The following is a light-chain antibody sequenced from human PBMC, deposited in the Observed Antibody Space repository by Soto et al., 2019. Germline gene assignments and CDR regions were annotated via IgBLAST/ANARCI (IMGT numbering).Light chain of an antibody. V-gene: IGLV2-14*01. Sequence: QSALTQPASVSGSPGQSITISCTGTSSDVGGYNYVSWYQQHPGKAPKLMIYDVSNRPSGVSNRFSGSKSGNTASLTISGLQAEDEADYYCSSYISSSTPYVFETGTKLTVL. CDR2: DVS. CDR1: SSDVGGYNY. J-gene: IGLJ1*01. CDR3: SSYISSSTPYV.